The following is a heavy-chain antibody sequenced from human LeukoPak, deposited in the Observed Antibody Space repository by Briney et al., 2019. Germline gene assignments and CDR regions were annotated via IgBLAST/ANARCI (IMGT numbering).Heavy chain of an antibody. CDR3: SRGPIQLWVHNGVDV. CDR2: IRSKAYRGTT. Sequence: GWSLRLSCTTSGFHFGDHAMTWVRQAPGKGLEWVGFIRSKAYRGTTEYAASVKGRFTISRDDSKSVVYLQMNSLKSEDTAVYYCSRGPIQLWVHNGVDVWGQGTTVTVSS. V-gene: IGHV3-49*04. D-gene: IGHD5-18*01. J-gene: IGHJ6*02. CDR1: GFHFGDHA.